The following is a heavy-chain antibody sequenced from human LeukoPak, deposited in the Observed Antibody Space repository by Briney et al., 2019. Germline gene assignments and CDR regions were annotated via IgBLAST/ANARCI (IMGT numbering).Heavy chain of an antibody. J-gene: IGHJ4*02. CDR2: IKQDGTET. CDR1: GFIFSNYW. D-gene: IGHD4-11*01. Sequence: GGSLRLSCVASGFIFSNYWMSWVRQAPGKGLEWVASIKQDGTETHYVDSVKGRFTISKDNVKNSLYLQLDSLRAEDTAVYYCAREDHSNYEYWGQGTLVTVSS. V-gene: IGHV3-7*03. CDR3: AREDHSNYEY.